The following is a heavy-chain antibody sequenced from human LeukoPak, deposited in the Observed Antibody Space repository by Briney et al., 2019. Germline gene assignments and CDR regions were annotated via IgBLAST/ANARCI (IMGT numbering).Heavy chain of an antibody. D-gene: IGHD2-2*01. CDR2: INHSGST. CDR3: ASFYCSSTSCYAGSFDY. Sequence: SETLSLTCAVYGGSFSGYYWSWIRQPPGKGLEWIGEINHSGSTNYNPSLKSRVTISVDTSKNQFSLKLSSVTAADTAVYYCASFYCSSTSCYAGSFDYWGQGTLVTVSS. J-gene: IGHJ4*02. CDR1: GGSFSGYY. V-gene: IGHV4-34*01.